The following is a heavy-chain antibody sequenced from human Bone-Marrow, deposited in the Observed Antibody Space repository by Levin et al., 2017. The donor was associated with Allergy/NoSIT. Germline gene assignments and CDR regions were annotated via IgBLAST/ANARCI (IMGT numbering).Heavy chain of an antibody. Sequence: GGSLRLSCAASGFTFSNYGVHWVRQAPGKGLDWVAFISYDGIDKNYADSVRGRFTISRDNSKNTFYLQMNSLRVDDTAVYYCARTDTALAAFDYWGQGTLVAVSS. D-gene: IGHD5-18*01. V-gene: IGHV3-30-3*01. CDR3: ARTDTALAAFDY. CDR1: GFTFSNYG. CDR2: ISYDGIDK. J-gene: IGHJ4*02.